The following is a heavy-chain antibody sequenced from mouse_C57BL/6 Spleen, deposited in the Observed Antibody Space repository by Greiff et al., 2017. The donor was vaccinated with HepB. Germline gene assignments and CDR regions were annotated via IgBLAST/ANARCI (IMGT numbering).Heavy chain of an antibody. CDR3: ERGITTVVANYAMDY. Sequence: VQLQQPGAELVKPGASVKMSCKASGYTFTSYWITWVKQRPGQGLEWIGDIYPGSGSTNYNEKFKSKATLTVDTSSSTAYMQLSSLTSEDSAVYYCERGITTVVANYAMDYGGQGTSVTVSS. V-gene: IGHV1-55*01. CDR2: IYPGSGST. J-gene: IGHJ4*01. CDR1: GYTFTSYW. D-gene: IGHD1-1*01.